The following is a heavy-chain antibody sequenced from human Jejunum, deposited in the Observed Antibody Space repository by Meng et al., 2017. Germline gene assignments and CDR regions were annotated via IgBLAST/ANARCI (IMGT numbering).Heavy chain of an antibody. CDR3: ARDGDYSENGMDV. Sequence: GGSLRLSCAASGFTSSSYTMNWVRQAPGQGLEWVSSISSTGSFIYNADSLKSRFTISRDNAKNSLYLQMNSLRAEDTAIYYCARDGDYSENGMDVWGQGTTVTVSS. J-gene: IGHJ6*02. CDR2: ISSTGSFI. V-gene: IGHV3-21*01. D-gene: IGHD5-12*01. CDR1: GFTSSSYT.